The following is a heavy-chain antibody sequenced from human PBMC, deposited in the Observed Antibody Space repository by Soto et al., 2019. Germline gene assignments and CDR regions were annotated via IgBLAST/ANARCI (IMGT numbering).Heavy chain of an antibody. D-gene: IGHD6-13*01. CDR1: GGTFSSYA. J-gene: IGHJ4*02. CDR2: IIPIFGTA. V-gene: IGHV1-69*13. Sequence: SVKVSCKASGGTFSSYAISGVRQAPGQGLEWMGGIIPIFGTANYAQKFQGRVTITADESTSTAYMELSSLRSEDTAVYYCASVGSRIAAADHWGQGTLVTVSS. CDR3: ASVGSRIAAADH.